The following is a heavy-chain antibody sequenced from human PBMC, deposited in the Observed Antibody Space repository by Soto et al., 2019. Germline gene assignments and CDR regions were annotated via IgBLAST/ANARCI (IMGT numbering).Heavy chain of an antibody. CDR2: VYSSGTT. J-gene: IGHJ4*02. CDR3: ARDIGSYAYGVGY. D-gene: IGHD3-10*01. Sequence: PSVTRSRPGAVSGGSISGRGNSGRWIRRPPGNALEWIGRVYSSGTTDYNPSLNSLAPLSVETSKNQFSMKLSSVTAADTAVEYCARDIGSYAYGVGYWGQRIQVAV. V-gene: IGHV4-30-4*07. CDR1: GGSISGRGNS.